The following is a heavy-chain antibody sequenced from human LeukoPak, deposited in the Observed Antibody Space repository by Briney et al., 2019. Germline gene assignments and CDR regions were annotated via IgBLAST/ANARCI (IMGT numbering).Heavy chain of an antibody. CDR1: GFXFSSYE. V-gene: IGHV3-48*03. J-gene: IGHJ5*02. D-gene: IGHD2-15*01. CDR3: ARREYCSGGTCKGFDP. CDR2: ISSSGSTI. Sequence: PGGSLRLSCAASGFXFSSYEINWVRQAPGKGLEWISYISSSGSTIYYADSVKGRFTISRDNAKNSLYLQMNSLRAEDTAVYYCARREYCSGGTCKGFDPWGQGTLVTVSS.